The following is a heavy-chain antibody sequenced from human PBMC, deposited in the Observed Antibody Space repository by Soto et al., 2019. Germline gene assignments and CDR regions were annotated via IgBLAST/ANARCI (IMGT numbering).Heavy chain of an antibody. J-gene: IGHJ4*02. V-gene: IGHV1-69*01. Sequence: QVQLVQSGAEVKKPGSSVKVSCKASGGTFSSYAISWVRQAPGQGLEWMGGIIPIFGTANYAQKFQGRVTITADESTSTAYMELSSLRSEDTAVYYCASRGFWSGYEVPLYYFDYWGQGTLVTVSS. CDR3: ASRGFWSGYEVPLYYFDY. D-gene: IGHD3-3*01. CDR2: IIPIFGTA. CDR1: GGTFSSYA.